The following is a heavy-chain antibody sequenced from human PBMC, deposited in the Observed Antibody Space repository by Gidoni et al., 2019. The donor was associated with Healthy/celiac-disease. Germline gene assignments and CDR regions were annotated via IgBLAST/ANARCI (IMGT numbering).Heavy chain of an antibody. D-gene: IGHD2-15*01. Sequence: QVQLVQSGAEVKKPGSSVKVSCKASGGTFSSYAISWVRQAPGQGLEWMGGIIPIFGTANYAQKFQGRVTITADESTSTAYMELSSLRSEDTAVYYCARGESYCSGGSCLVDYYYYGMDVWGQGTTVTVSS. J-gene: IGHJ6*02. CDR2: IIPIFGTA. CDR3: ARGESYCSGGSCLVDYYYYGMDV. CDR1: GGTFSSYA. V-gene: IGHV1-69*01.